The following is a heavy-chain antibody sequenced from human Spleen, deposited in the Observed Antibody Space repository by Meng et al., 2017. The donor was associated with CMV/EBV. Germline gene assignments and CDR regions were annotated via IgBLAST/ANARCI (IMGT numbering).Heavy chain of an antibody. D-gene: IGHD1-26*01. CDR3: ARETAAISAGEWELLGY. J-gene: IGHJ4*02. CDR2: INPNSGGT. CDR1: YTCTGYY. Sequence: YTCTGYYMHWVRQAPGQGLEWMGWINPNSGGTNYAQKFQGRVTMTRDTSISTAYMELSRLRSDDTAVYYCARETAAISAGEWELLGYWGQGTLVTVS. V-gene: IGHV1-2*02.